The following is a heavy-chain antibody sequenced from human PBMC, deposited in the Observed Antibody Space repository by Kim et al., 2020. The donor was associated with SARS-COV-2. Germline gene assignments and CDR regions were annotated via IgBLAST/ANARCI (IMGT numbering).Heavy chain of an antibody. Sequence: SETLSLTCTVSGGSISSSSYYWGWIRQPPGKGLEWIGSIYYSGSTYYNPSLKSRVTISVDTSKNQFSLKLSSVTAADTAVYYCASLIVATVMEEGWGQGTLVTVSS. V-gene: IGHV4-39*01. D-gene: IGHD5-12*01. CDR3: ASLIVATVMEEG. J-gene: IGHJ4*02. CDR2: IYYSGST. CDR1: GGSISSSSYY.